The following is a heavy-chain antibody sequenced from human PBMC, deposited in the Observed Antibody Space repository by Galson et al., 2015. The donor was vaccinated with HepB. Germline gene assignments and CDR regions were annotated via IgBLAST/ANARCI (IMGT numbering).Heavy chain of an antibody. Sequence: SVKVSCKSSGGTFSSYAISWVRQAPGQGLEWMGGIIPIFGTANYAQKFQGRVTITADESTSTAYMGLSSLRSEDTAVYYCATRGYCSSTSCYAWFDPWGQGTLVTVSS. J-gene: IGHJ5*02. D-gene: IGHD2-2*01. CDR3: ATRGYCSSTSCYAWFDP. CDR1: GGTFSSYA. CDR2: IIPIFGTA. V-gene: IGHV1-69*13.